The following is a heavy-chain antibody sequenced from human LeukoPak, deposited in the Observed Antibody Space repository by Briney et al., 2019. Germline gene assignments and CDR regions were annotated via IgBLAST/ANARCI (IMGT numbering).Heavy chain of an antibody. CDR1: GFTFSHYA. CDR2: IGLSGGNT. Sequence: GGSLRLSCAASGFTFSHYAMTWVRQAPGKGLEWVSIIGLSGGNTYYADSVKGRFTISRDNSKNTLSLQMNSLRAEDTAVYYCAKVSLYGSGNSYFDYWSQGTLVTVSS. D-gene: IGHD3-10*01. J-gene: IGHJ4*02. CDR3: AKVSLYGSGNSYFDY. V-gene: IGHV3-23*01.